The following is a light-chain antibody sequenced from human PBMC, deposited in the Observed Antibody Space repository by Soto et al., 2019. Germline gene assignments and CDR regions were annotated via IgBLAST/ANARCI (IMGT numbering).Light chain of an antibody. J-gene: IGKJ5*01. CDR1: QSVSRR. CDR2: GAS. V-gene: IGKV3-20*01. Sequence: CLSLGGSGTISSRASQSVSRRLAWYQQRPGQSPRLLISGASMRASGVPVRFIGSGTGTDFTLTISRVEPEYFAVYYSQHYGSSPEGTVGQGTRLEIK. CDR3: QHYGSSPEGT.